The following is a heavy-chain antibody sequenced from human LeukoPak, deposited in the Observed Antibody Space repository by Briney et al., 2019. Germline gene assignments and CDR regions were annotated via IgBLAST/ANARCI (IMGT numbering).Heavy chain of an antibody. V-gene: IGHV4-4*02. D-gene: IGHD2-2*01. CDR1: GGSISSSNW. CDR3: ARVSLYCSSTSCYNWFDP. J-gene: IGHJ5*02. CDR2: IYHSGST. Sequence: SGTLSLTCAVSGGSISSSNWWSWVRQPPGKGLEWIGEIYHSGSTNYNPSLKSRVTISVDKSKNQFSLKLSSVTAADTAVYYCARVSLYCSSTSCYNWFDPWGQGTLVTVSS.